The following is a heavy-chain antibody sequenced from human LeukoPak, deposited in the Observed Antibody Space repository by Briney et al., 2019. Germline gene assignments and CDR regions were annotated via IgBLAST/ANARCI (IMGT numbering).Heavy chain of an antibody. CDR2: ISSNGGST. Sequence: GGSLRLSCAASGFTFSSYAMHWVRQAPGKGLEYVSAISSNGGSTYYANSVKGRFTISRDNSKNTLYLQMGSLRAEDMAVYYCARDDQHYPYMDVWGKGTTVTVSS. CDR1: GFTFSSYA. V-gene: IGHV3-64*01. CDR3: ARDDQHYPYMDV. J-gene: IGHJ6*03.